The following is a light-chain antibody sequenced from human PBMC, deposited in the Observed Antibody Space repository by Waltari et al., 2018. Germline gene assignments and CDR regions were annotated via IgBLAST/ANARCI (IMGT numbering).Light chain of an antibody. CDR2: AAS. Sequence: DTQMTQYPSPLSASVGNKVTITCRASHTITTYLNWYQQKPGKAPKVLISAASTLHSGVPSRFSGSGSGTYFTLTISSLQPEDFATYYCQQSYETQLTFGGGTRVEIK. CDR1: HTITTY. V-gene: IGKV1-39*01. J-gene: IGKJ4*01. CDR3: QQSYETQLT.